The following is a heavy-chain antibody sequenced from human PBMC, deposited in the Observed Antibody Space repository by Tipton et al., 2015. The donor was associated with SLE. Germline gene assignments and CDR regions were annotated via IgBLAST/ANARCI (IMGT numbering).Heavy chain of an antibody. D-gene: IGHD3-22*01. Sequence: TLSLTCTVSGGSISSYYWSWIRQPPGKGLEWIGYIYYSGSTNYNPPLKSRVTISVDTSKNQFSLKLSSVTAADTAVYYCAREGSGDSSGYYYDYWGQGTLVTVSS. J-gene: IGHJ4*02. V-gene: IGHV4-59*01. CDR1: GGSISSYY. CDR2: IYYSGST. CDR3: AREGSGDSSGYYYDY.